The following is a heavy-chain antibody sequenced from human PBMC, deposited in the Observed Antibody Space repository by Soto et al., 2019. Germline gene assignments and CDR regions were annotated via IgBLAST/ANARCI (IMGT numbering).Heavy chain of an antibody. CDR2: INHSGST. Sequence: QVQLQQWGAGLLKPSETLSLTCAVYGGSFSGYYWIWIRQPPGKGLEWIGEINHSGSTNYNPSLKSRVTISVDTSKNQFSLKLSSVTAADTAVYYWARGWGYRSGGSWPDWFDPWGQGTLVTVSS. J-gene: IGHJ5*02. D-gene: IGHD2-15*01. CDR3: ARGWGYRSGGSWPDWFDP. CDR1: GGSFSGYY. V-gene: IGHV4-34*01.